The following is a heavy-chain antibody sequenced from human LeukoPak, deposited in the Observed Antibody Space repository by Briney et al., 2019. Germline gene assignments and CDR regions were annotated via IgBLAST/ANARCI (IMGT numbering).Heavy chain of an antibody. V-gene: IGHV3-73*01. CDR3: SRGYSSSWPNAIDY. CDR2: IRSKGNSYAT. Sequence: PGGSLKLSCAASGFTFSGSPMHWVRQAPGKGLEWVGRIRSKGNSYATAYAASVKGRFTISRDDSKNTAYLQMNSLKTEDTAVYYCSRGYSSSWPNAIDYWGQGTLVTVSS. CDR1: GFTFSGSP. D-gene: IGHD6-13*01. J-gene: IGHJ4*02.